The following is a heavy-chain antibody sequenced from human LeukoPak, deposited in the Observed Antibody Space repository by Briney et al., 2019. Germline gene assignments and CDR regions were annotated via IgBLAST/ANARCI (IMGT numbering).Heavy chain of an antibody. J-gene: IGHJ3*02. CDR1: GFTLSSYA. V-gene: IGHV3-23*01. Sequence: GGSLRLSCAASGFTLSSYAMSWVRQAPGKGLDWVSTISGSGGSTYYADSVKGRFTISRDNSKNTLYLQMNSLGAEDTAVYYCATNAGPGPDDAFDIWGQGTMVTVSS. CDR2: ISGSGGST. CDR3: ATNAGPGPDDAFDI.